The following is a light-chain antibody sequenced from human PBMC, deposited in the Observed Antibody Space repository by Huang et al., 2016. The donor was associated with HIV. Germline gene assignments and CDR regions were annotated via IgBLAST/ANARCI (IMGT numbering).Light chain of an antibody. CDR2: AAS. Sequence: IQMTQSPSSLPAFVGDRVTITRRASQSITTYLNWYQQKIGESPKLLIYAASILQSGVPLRFGGSVSGTHFSLTITNLQSEDFAVYYCQQSYSIPWTFGQGTRVEI. V-gene: IGKV1-39*01. CDR3: QQSYSIPWT. J-gene: IGKJ1*01. CDR1: QSITTY.